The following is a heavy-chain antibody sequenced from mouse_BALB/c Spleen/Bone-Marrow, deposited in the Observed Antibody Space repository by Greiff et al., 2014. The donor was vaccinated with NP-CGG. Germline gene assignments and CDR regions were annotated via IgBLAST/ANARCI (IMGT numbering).Heavy chain of an antibody. J-gene: IGHJ3*01. Sequence: QVQLKESGAELAKPGASVKMSCKASGYTFASYWMHWVKQRPGQGLEWIGYINPSTGYTDYNQKFKDKATLTADKSSSTAYMQLSSLTSEDSAVYYCARRLNWDWFAYWGQGTLVTASA. CDR3: ARRLNWDWFAY. D-gene: IGHD4-1*01. CDR2: INPSTGYT. CDR1: GYTFASYW. V-gene: IGHV1-7*01.